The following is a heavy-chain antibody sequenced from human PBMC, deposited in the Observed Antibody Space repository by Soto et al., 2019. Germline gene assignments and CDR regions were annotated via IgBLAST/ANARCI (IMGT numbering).Heavy chain of an antibody. CDR2: ISGGGDTT. D-gene: IGHD4-17*01. V-gene: IGHV3-23*01. CDR1: GFTFAGYA. CDR3: GRKSQGSVTVTGNWFFDL. J-gene: IGHJ2*01. Sequence: EVQLLESGGGLLQPGGSLRLSCAASGFTFAGYAMNWVRQAPGKGLEWVSGISGGGDTTFYTDSVKGRFTISRDNSGNTLYLQMNSLSAEDTAVYFCGRKSQGSVTVTGNWFFDLWDRGTLVTVSS.